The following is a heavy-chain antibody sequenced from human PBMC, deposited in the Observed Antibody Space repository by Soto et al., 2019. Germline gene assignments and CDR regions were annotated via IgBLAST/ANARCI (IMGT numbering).Heavy chain of an antibody. CDR3: ARHWGIAVAGDDAFDI. J-gene: IGHJ3*02. CDR1: GGSISSYY. Sequence: QVQLQESGPGLVKPSETLSLTCTVSGGSISSYYWSWIRQPPGKGLEWIGYIYYSGSTNYNPSLKRRGTISVDTSKNQFSLKLSSVTAADTAVYYCARHWGIAVAGDDAFDIWGQGTMVTVSS. CDR2: IYYSGST. D-gene: IGHD6-19*01. V-gene: IGHV4-59*08.